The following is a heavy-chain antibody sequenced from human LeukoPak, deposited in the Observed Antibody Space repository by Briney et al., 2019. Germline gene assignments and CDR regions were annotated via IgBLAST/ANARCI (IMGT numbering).Heavy chain of an antibody. Sequence: SETLSLTCTVSGGSISSYYCSWIRQPAGKGLEWIGRIYISGNTNYNPSLKSRLTMSVDTSKNQLSLKLNSVTAADTAVYYCASLYSDSSGNFDYCGQGTLVTVSA. D-gene: IGHD3-22*01. CDR2: IYISGNT. CDR3: ASLYSDSSGNFDY. J-gene: IGHJ4*02. V-gene: IGHV4-4*07. CDR1: GGSISSYY.